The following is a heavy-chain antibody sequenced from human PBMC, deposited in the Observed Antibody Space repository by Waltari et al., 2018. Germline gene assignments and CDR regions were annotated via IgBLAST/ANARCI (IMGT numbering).Heavy chain of an antibody. J-gene: IGHJ4*02. CDR3: ARVGSSHWVSRFNL. V-gene: IGHV4-4*09. CDR2: IYTRGGT. CDR1: GGSIGSNY. Sequence: QVQLQESGPGLVKPSETLSLTCTVSGGSIGSNYWSWMRQPPGKGLEWIGYIYTRGGTNYNPSLKSRVTISIDTSKNQFSLKLTSVTAADTAVYYCARVGSSHWVSRFNLWGRGTLVSVSS. D-gene: IGHD2-2*01.